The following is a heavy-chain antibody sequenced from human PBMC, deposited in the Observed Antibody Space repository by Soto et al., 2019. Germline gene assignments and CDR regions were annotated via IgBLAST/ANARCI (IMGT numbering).Heavy chain of an antibody. CDR1: GGTFSSYA. V-gene: IGHV1-69*06. D-gene: IGHD3-3*01. J-gene: IGHJ5*02. Sequence: QVQLVQSGAEVKKPGSSVKVSCKASGGTFSSYAISWVRQAPGQGLEWMGGIIPIFGTANYAQKFQGRVTITADKSTSTAYMELSSLRSEDTAVYYCARQGPYDFSSGSRNWFDPWGQGTLVTVSS. CDR2: IIPIFGTA. CDR3: ARQGPYDFSSGSRNWFDP.